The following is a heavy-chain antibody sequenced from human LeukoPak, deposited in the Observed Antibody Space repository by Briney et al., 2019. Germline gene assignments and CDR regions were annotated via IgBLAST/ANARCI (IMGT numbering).Heavy chain of an antibody. D-gene: IGHD3-16*01. J-gene: IGHJ4*02. Sequence: GASVKVSCKASGGTFSSYAISWVRQAPGQGLEWMGGIIPIFGTANYAQKFQGRVTITADESTSTAYMELSSLRSEDTAVYYCARGGRGSYGKGYYFDYWGQGTLVTVSS. CDR2: IIPIFGTA. CDR3: ARGGRGSYGKGYYFDY. V-gene: IGHV1-69*13. CDR1: GGTFSSYA.